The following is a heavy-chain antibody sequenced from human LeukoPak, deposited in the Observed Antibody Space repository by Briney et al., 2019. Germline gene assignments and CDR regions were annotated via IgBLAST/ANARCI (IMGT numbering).Heavy chain of an antibody. V-gene: IGHV4-4*07. J-gene: IGHJ4*02. CDR1: GGSICSYY. CDR3: ARVRGYFDY. D-gene: IGHD5-24*01. CDR2: IYSSGST. Sequence: SETLALLYTVRGGSICSYYGSWIRQPAGKGLEWIGRIYSSGSTNYNPSLKSRVIMSVDTSKKQFSLKLSSVTAADTAVYYCARVRGYFDYWGQGTLVTVSS.